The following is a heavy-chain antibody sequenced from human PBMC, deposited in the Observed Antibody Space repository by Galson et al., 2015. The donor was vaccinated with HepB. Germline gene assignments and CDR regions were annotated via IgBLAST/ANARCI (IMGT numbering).Heavy chain of an antibody. CDR1: GFTFNTYN. CDR3: ARAGSNAWDWFFDL. CDR2: ISSSSAYI. D-gene: IGHD6-13*01. J-gene: IGHJ2*01. V-gene: IGHV3-21*01. Sequence: SLRLSCAASGFTFNTYNMNWVRQAPGKGLEWVSSISSSSAYIYYADSLRGRFVVSRDNAKNSLFLQMNSLRGEDTAVYYCARAGSNAWDWFFDLWGRGTLVTVSS.